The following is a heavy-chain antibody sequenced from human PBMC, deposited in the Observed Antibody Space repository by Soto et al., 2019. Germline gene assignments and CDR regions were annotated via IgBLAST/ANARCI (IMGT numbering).Heavy chain of an antibody. J-gene: IGHJ5*01. D-gene: IGHD1-1*01. Sequence: QVHLQESGPGLVAPSGTLSLTCTLSGGSVRAPDWWNWVRQSPDKGLEWIAEVHISGHSNYNPSLRRRVSVSIDSSKNQFYLYLNSVTAADTAIYYCARVRQGCSANNCSFDPWGQGTQVTISS. CDR1: GGSVRAPDW. CDR2: VHISGHS. V-gene: IGHV4-4*02. CDR3: ARVRQGCSANNCSFDP.